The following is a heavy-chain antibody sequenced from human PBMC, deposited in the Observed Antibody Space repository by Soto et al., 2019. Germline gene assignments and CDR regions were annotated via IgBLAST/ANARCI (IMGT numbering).Heavy chain of an antibody. D-gene: IGHD2-15*01. J-gene: IGHJ4*02. V-gene: IGHV3-30-3*01. CDR3: ARDYGCSGGSCPDY. Sequence: QVQLVESGGGVVQPGRSLRLSCAASGFTFSSYAMHRVRQAPGKGLEWVAVISYDGSNKYYADSVKGRFTISRDNSKNTLYLQMNSLRAEDTAVYYCARDYGCSGGSCPDYWGQGTLVTVSS. CDR2: ISYDGSNK. CDR1: GFTFSSYA.